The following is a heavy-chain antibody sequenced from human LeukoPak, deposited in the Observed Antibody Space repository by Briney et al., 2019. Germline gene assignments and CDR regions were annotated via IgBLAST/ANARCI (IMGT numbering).Heavy chain of an antibody. CDR1: GGSFSGYY. D-gene: IGHD2-15*01. Sequence: SETLSLTCAVYGGSFSGYYWGWIRQPPGKGLEWIGEINHSGSTNYNPSLKSRVTISVDTSKNQFSLKLSSVTAADTAVYYCARTLHCSGGSCYFGDFDYWGQGTLVTVSS. CDR2: INHSGST. CDR3: ARTLHCSGGSCYFGDFDY. J-gene: IGHJ4*02. V-gene: IGHV4-34*01.